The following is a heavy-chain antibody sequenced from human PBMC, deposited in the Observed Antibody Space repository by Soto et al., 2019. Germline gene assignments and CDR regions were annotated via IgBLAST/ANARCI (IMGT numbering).Heavy chain of an antibody. D-gene: IGHD2-8*02. CDR3: AREAAYWEGFDP. J-gene: IGHJ5*02. Sequence: QVQLQESGPGLVKPSETLSLTCTVSGGSISSYYWSWIRQPPGKGLEWIGYIYYSGSTNYNPSLKSRVTISVDTSKNQFSLKLSSVTAADTAVYYCAREAAYWEGFDPWGQGTLVTVSS. CDR1: GGSISSYY. CDR2: IYYSGST. V-gene: IGHV4-59*01.